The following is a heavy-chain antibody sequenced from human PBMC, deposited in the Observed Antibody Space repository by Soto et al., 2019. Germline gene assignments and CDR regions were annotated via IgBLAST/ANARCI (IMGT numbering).Heavy chain of an antibody. CDR2: ISGSDGKT. Sequence: LRLSCAASGFSFGSYALSWVRQAPGKGLEWVSTISGSDGKTFYADSVKGRFSISRDNSKNTLYLQMNSLRAEDTAVYYCAKDSYFAFDIWGQGTMVTVS. V-gene: IGHV3-23*01. D-gene: IGHD3-10*01. J-gene: IGHJ3*02. CDR1: GFSFGSYA. CDR3: AKDSYFAFDI.